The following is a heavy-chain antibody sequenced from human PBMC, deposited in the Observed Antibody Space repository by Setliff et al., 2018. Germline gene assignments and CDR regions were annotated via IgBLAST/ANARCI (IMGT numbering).Heavy chain of an antibody. CDR1: GASFIAYY. V-gene: IGHV4-34*01. CDR2: VNHSGST. J-gene: IGHJ4*02. D-gene: IGHD1-1*01. Sequence: SETLSLTCAVYGASFIAYYWSWIRQPPGKGLEWIGEVNHSGSTNYNPSLKSRVTISVDTSKKQYSLNLNSVTAADTAVYYCASGRNNRESTPGDYWGQGTLVTVSS. CDR3: ASGRNNRESTPGDY.